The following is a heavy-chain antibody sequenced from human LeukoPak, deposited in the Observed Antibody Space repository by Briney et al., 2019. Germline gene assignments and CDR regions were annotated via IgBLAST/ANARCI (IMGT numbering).Heavy chain of an antibody. Sequence: GGSLRLSCAASGFTFSSYEMNWVRQAPGKGLEWVSYISSSGSTIYYADSVKGRFTISRDNSKNTLSLQVNSLRPEDTAVYYCAKSGLSRFDYWGQGTLVTVSS. CDR2: ISSSGSTI. CDR1: GFTFSSYE. D-gene: IGHD4/OR15-4a*01. J-gene: IGHJ4*02. CDR3: AKSGLSRFDY. V-gene: IGHV3-48*03.